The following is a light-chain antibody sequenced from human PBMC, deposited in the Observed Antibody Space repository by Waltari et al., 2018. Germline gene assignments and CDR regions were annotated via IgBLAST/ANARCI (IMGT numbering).Light chain of an antibody. J-gene: IGKJ4*01. Sequence: DIQLTQSPSFPSASIGDRVTITCRASQGISSYLAWYQQKPGKAPKLLIYAASTLQSGVPSRFSGSGSGTEFTLTISSLQPEDFATYYCQELNTYPQSLTFGGGTKVEI. V-gene: IGKV1-9*01. CDR2: AAS. CDR3: QELNTYPQSLT. CDR1: QGISSY.